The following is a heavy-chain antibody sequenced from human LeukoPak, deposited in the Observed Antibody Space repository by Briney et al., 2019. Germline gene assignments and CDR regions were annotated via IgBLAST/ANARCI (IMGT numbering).Heavy chain of an antibody. D-gene: IGHD4-17*01. Sequence: SETLSLTCAVSGVTITSYYRSSIRQPPGKGLEWVWDIYFSVSTNYNPSPKSRVNISVDTSKNQFSLKLSPVTAGDTAVYYCARGEMNGDDFDYWGQGTLVTVSS. CDR1: GVTITSYY. CDR3: ARGEMNGDDFDY. J-gene: IGHJ4*02. CDR2: IYFSVST. V-gene: IGHV4-59*01.